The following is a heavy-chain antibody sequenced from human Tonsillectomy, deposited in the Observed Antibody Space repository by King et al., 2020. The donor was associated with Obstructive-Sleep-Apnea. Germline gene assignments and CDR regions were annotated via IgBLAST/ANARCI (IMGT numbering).Heavy chain of an antibody. CDR2: IYYIGST. D-gene: IGHD3-22*01. CDR3: ARAITYYYDSSGYITTYYFDY. J-gene: IGHJ4*02. CDR1: GCSISSSSYY. V-gene: IGHV4-39*07. Sequence: LQLQESGPGLVKPSETLSLTCTVSGCSISSSSYYWGWIRQPPGKGLEWIGSIYYIGSTYYNPSLTSSVPISLDPSKNHFSLKLSSVTAADTAVYYCARAITYYYDSSGYITTYYFDYWGQGTLVTVSS.